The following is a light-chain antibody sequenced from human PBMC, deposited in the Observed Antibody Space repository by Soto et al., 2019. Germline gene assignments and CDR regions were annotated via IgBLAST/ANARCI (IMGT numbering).Light chain of an antibody. V-gene: IGKV3-20*01. Sequence: ESVLTQSPGTLSLSPGERATLSCRASQSVSSNFLAWYQRKPGQAPRLLIYGASSSATGVPDRFRGSVSGTDFTLTITRLEPEDFAVYYCQQYGSSPTFGQGTKVEIK. J-gene: IGKJ1*01. CDR2: GAS. CDR1: QSVSSNF. CDR3: QQYGSSPT.